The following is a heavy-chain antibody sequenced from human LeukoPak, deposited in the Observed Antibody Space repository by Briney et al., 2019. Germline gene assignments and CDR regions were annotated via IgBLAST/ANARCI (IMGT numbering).Heavy chain of an antibody. J-gene: IGHJ4*02. Sequence: PGGSLRLSCAASGFSFSTYWLHWVRQAPGKGLVWVSLIDTDGSSTPYADSVKGRFTISRDNAKNTLYLQMNSLRAEDTAVYYCARVGGSSDFDYSGQGTLVTVSS. CDR2: IDTDGSST. CDR1: GFSFSTYW. D-gene: IGHD3-10*01. CDR3: ARVGGSSDFDY. V-gene: IGHV3-74*01.